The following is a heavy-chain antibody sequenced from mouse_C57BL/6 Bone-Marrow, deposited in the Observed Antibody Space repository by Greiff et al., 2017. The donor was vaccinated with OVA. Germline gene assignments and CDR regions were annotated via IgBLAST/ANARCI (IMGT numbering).Heavy chain of an antibody. J-gene: IGHJ2*01. D-gene: IGHD1-1*01. CDR2: ISDGGSYT. CDR1: GFTFSSYA. V-gene: IGHV5-4*03. Sequence: EVMLVESGGGLVKPGGSLKLSCAASGFTFSSYAMSWVRQTPEKRLEWVATISDGGSYTYYPDNVKGRVTISRDNAKNNLYLQMSHLKSEDTAMYYCARAYYGSSYVGYWGQGTTLTVSS. CDR3: ARAYYGSSYVGY.